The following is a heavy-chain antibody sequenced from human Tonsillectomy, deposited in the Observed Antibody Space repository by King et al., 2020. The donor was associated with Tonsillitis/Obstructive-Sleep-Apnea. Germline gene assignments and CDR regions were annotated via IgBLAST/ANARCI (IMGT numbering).Heavy chain of an antibody. CDR3: AKGVGKRFPDY. D-gene: IGHD3-3*01. Sequence: VQLVESGGGVVQPGRSLRLSCAASGFTFSSYGMHWVRQAPGKGLEWVAVIAYDGSNKYYADSVKGRFTISRDNSKNTLYLQMNSLRAEDTAVYYCAKGVGKRFPDYWGQGTLVTVSS. J-gene: IGHJ4*02. CDR2: IAYDGSNK. V-gene: IGHV3-30*18. CDR1: GFTFSSYG.